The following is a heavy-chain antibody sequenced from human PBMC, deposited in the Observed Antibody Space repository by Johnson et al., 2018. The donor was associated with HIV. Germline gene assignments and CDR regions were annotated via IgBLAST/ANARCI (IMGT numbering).Heavy chain of an antibody. CDR1: GFTFSSYG. CDR2: IRYDGSHK. Sequence: VQPGGSLRLSCAASGFTFSSYGMHWVRRAPGKGLEWVAFIRYDGSHKYYADSVKGRFTISRDNSKNTLYLQMNSLRAEDTAVYYCAKDYEWFGEFVDAFDIWGQGTMVTVSS. J-gene: IGHJ3*02. V-gene: IGHV3-30*02. CDR3: AKDYEWFGEFVDAFDI. D-gene: IGHD3-10*01.